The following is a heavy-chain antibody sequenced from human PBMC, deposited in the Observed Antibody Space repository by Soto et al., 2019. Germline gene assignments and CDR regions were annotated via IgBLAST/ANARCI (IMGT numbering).Heavy chain of an antibody. CDR3: ARVVVAATLDYYYYSYMDV. J-gene: IGHJ6*03. D-gene: IGHD2-15*01. Sequence: ASVKVSCKASGYTFTSYDINWVRQATGQGLEWMGWMNPNSGNTGYAQKFQGRVTMTRNTSISTAFMELSSLRSEDTAVYSCARVVVAATLDYYYYSYMDVWGKGTTVTVSS. CDR1: GYTFTSYD. CDR2: MNPNSGNT. V-gene: IGHV1-8*02.